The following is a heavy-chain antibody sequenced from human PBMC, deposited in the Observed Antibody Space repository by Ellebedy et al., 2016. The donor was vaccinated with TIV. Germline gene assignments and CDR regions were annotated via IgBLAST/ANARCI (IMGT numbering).Heavy chain of an antibody. Sequence: GESLKISXAASGFTFSSYGMHWVRQAPGKGLEWVAVIWYDGSNKYYADSVKGRFTISRDNSKNTLYLQMNSLRAEDTAVYYCARDQWFGDIDYWGQGTLVTVSS. D-gene: IGHD3-10*01. CDR1: GFTFSSYG. CDR3: ARDQWFGDIDY. J-gene: IGHJ4*02. CDR2: IWYDGSNK. V-gene: IGHV3-33*01.